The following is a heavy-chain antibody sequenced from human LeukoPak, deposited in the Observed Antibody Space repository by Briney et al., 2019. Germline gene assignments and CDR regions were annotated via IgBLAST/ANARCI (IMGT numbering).Heavy chain of an antibody. D-gene: IGHD3-22*01. CDR2: IIPIFGTA. CDR3: AREGRITMIVVGGDAFDI. Sequence: ASVKVSCKASGGTFSNYAISWVRQAPGQGLEWMGGIIPIFGTANYAQKFRGRVTITADKSTRTAYMELSSLRSEDTAVYYCAREGRITMIVVGGDAFDIWGQGTMVTVSS. CDR1: GGTFSNYA. V-gene: IGHV1-69*06. J-gene: IGHJ3*02.